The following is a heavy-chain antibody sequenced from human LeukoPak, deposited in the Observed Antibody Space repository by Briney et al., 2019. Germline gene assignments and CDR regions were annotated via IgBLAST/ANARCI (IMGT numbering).Heavy chain of an antibody. J-gene: IGHJ4*02. D-gene: IGHD1-26*01. CDR3: AKGPLVGAPFDY. Sequence: GGSLRLSCAASGFTFSSYGMPWVRQAPGKGLEWVAVISYDGSNKYYADSVKGRFTISRDNSKNTLYLQMNSLRAEDTAVYYCAKGPLVGAPFDYWGQGTLVTVSS. CDR2: ISYDGSNK. CDR1: GFTFSSYG. V-gene: IGHV3-30*18.